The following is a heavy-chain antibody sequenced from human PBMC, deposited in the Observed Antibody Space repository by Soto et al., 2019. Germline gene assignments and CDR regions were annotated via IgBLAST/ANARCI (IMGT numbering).Heavy chain of an antibody. CDR1: GFTFGDYA. D-gene: IGHD3-10*01. Sequence: ESGGGLVQPGRSLRLSCTASGFTFGDYAMSWVRQAPGKGLAWVGFIRSKAYGGTTEYAASVKGRFTISRDDSKSIAYLQMNSLKTEDTAVYYCTRDGARGAHFDYWGQGTLVTVSS. V-gene: IGHV3-49*04. J-gene: IGHJ4*02. CDR3: TRDGARGAHFDY. CDR2: IRSKAYGGTT.